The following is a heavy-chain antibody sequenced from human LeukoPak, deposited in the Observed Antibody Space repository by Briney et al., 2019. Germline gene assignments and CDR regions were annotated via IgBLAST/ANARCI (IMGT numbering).Heavy chain of an antibody. CDR1: GFTFSSYG. CDR2: ISYDGSNK. CDR3: AKVSGGSTPADY. V-gene: IGHV3-30*18. D-gene: IGHD2-15*01. Sequence: GGSLRLSCAASGFTFSSYGMHWVRQAPGKGLEGVAVISYDGSNKYYADSVKGRFTISRDNSKNTLYLQMNSLRAEDTAVYYCAKVSGGSTPADYWGQGTLVTVSS. J-gene: IGHJ4*02.